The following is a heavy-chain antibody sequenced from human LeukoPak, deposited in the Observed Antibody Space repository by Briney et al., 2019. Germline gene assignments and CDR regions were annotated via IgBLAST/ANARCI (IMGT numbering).Heavy chain of an antibody. Sequence: GGSLRLSCAASGFTFDDYGMSWVRQAPGKGLEWVSGISWSGGSTAYADSVKGRFTISRDDAKTSLYLQMNSLRAEDAALYYCARKIAAAGRAWWDAFDIWGQGTMVTVSS. D-gene: IGHD6-13*01. CDR3: ARKIAAAGRAWWDAFDI. CDR1: GFTFDDYG. CDR2: ISWSGGST. V-gene: IGHV3-20*04. J-gene: IGHJ3*02.